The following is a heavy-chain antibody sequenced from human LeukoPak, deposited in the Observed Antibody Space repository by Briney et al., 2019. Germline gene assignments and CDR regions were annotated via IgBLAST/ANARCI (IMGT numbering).Heavy chain of an antibody. J-gene: IGHJ6*03. V-gene: IGHV4-34*01. CDR2: VNHSRSN. Sequence: PSGTLSLTCAVCGGSFSGYYWRWLRQPPGKGLEWIGEVNHSRSNYFTPSLKSRVTISVDTSKNQFSLKLSSVTAADTAVYYCARYDILAGNVGYYYYYRDVWGKGTTVTVSS. CDR1: GGSFSGYY. CDR3: ARYDILAGNVGYYYYYRDV. D-gene: IGHD3-9*01.